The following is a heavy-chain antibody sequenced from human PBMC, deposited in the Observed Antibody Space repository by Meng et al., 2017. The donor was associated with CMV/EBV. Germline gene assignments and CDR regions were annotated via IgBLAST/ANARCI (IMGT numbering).Heavy chain of an antibody. V-gene: IGHV3-21*01. CDR3: AWRDSGSYQYYFDY. D-gene: IGHD1-26*01. Sequence: GESLKISCAASGFTFSSYSMNWVRQAPGKGLEWVSSISSSSSYIYYADSVKGRFTISRDNAKNSLYLQMNSLRAEDTAVYYCAWRDSGSYQYYFDYWGQGTLVTVSS. CDR2: ISSSSSYI. CDR1: GFTFSSYS. J-gene: IGHJ4*02.